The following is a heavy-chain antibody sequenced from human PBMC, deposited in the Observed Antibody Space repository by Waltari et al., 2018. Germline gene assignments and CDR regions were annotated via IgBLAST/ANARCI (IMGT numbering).Heavy chain of an antibody. D-gene: IGHD1-26*01. Sequence: QVQLVQSGAEVKKPGASGASVKVSCKASGYTFTSYDINWVRQATGQGLEWMGWMNPNRGNTGYAQKFQVRVTMTRNTSISTVYMELSSLRSEDTAVYYCARDLSGSYRGGYFDYWGQGTLVTVSS. V-gene: IGHV1-8*01. CDR3: ARDLSGSYRGGYFDY. J-gene: IGHJ4*02. CDR1: GYTFTSYD. CDR2: MNPNRGNT.